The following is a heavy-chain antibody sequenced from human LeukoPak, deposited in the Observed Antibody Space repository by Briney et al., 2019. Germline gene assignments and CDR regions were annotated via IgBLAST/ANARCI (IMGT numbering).Heavy chain of an antibody. CDR2: ISGSSSYI. Sequence: PGGSLRLSCATSGFTFGSYAMSWVRQAPGKGLEWVSSISGSSSYIYYADSVKGRFTISRDNAKNSLYLQMNRLRAEDTAVYYCAREGNSVADYWGQGTLVTVSS. CDR1: GFTFGSYA. CDR3: AREGNSVADY. J-gene: IGHJ4*02. D-gene: IGHD4-23*01. V-gene: IGHV3-21*01.